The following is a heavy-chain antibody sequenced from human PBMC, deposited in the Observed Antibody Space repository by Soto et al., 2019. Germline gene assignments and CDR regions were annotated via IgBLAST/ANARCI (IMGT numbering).Heavy chain of an antibody. D-gene: IGHD3-16*02. J-gene: IGHJ4*02. CDR3: ARAYDYVWGSYREAPGGPEH. CDR1: GGSISSGDYY. Sequence: QVQLQESGPGLVKPSQTLSLTCTVSGGSISSGDYYWSWIRQPPGKGLEWIGYIYYSGSTYYNPSLKGRVTISVDTSRNQFSLKLSSVTAADTAVYYCARAYDYVWGSYREAPGGPEHWGQGTLVTVSS. CDR2: IYYSGST. V-gene: IGHV4-30-4*01.